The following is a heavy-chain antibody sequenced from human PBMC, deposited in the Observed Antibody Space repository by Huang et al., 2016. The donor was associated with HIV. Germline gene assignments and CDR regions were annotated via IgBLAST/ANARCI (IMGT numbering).Heavy chain of an antibody. CDR3: ARDPRIQSWLNFFDY. CDR1: GFSISSYW. D-gene: IGHD3-22*01. Sequence: EVQLVESGGGLVQPGGSLRLSCAASGFSISSYWMHWVRQAPGKGLVWVSRMNSEGRSTSYADSVKGRFTISRDNAKNTLYLQMNSLRAEDTAVYYCARDPRIQSWLNFFDYWGQGTLVSVSS. J-gene: IGHJ4*02. CDR2: MNSEGRST. V-gene: IGHV3-74*01.